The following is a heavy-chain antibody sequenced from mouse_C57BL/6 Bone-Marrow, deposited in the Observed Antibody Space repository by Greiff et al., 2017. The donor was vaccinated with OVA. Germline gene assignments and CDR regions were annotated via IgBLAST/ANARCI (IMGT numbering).Heavy chain of an antibody. V-gene: IGHV5-6*02. CDR1: GFTFSSYG. Sequence: DVMLVESGGDLVKPGGSLKLSCAASGFTFSSYGMSWVRQTPDKRLEWVATISSGGSYTYYPDSVKGRFTISRDNAKNTLYLQMSSLKSEDTAMYYCARHAPIRYYGSSLFAYWGQGTLVTVSA. D-gene: IGHD1-1*01. J-gene: IGHJ3*01. CDR3: ARHAPIRYYGSSLFAY. CDR2: ISSGGSYT.